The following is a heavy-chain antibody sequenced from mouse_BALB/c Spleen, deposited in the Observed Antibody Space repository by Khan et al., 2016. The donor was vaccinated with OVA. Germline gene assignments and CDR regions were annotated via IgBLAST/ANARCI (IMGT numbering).Heavy chain of an antibody. CDR2: FYPGGGYT. Sequence: VQLQESGPELVRPGTSVKISCKASGYTFTNYWLGWVKQRPGHGLDWIGDFYPGGGYTNYNEKFKGKATLTVDTSSSSAYMQFISLTSEDSAVYFCARWATWYFDVWGAGTTVTVSS. J-gene: IGHJ1*01. V-gene: IGHV1-63*01. CDR3: ARWATWYFDV. D-gene: IGHD3-1*01. CDR1: GYTFTNYW.